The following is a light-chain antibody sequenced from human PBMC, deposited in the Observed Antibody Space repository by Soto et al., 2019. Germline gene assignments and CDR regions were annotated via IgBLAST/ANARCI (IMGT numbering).Light chain of an antibody. CDR2: DAS. V-gene: IGKV3-11*01. CDR3: QQRSNWPPIT. CDR1: QSISTY. J-gene: IGKJ5*01. Sequence: EIVMTQSPATLSLSPGERATLSCRASQSISTYLAWYQQKPDQAPRLLIYDASNRATGIPARFSGSGSGTDFTLTISSLEPEDSAVYYYQQRSNWPPITFGQGTRLEIK.